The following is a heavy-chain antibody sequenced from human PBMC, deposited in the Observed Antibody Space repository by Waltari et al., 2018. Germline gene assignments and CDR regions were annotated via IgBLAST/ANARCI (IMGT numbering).Heavy chain of an antibody. V-gene: IGHV4-34*01. CDR3: ARQFSSGWYSEY. CDR2: IKHSGST. J-gene: IGHJ4*02. CDR1: GGSFSGYY. Sequence: QVQLQQWGAGLLKPSETLSLTCAVYGGSFSGYYWSGIRQSPGKGLEWIGEIKHSGSTNYTPSLKSRVTISVDTSKNQFSLKVSSVTAADTAVYYCARQFSSGWYSEYWGQGTLVTVSS. D-gene: IGHD6-19*01.